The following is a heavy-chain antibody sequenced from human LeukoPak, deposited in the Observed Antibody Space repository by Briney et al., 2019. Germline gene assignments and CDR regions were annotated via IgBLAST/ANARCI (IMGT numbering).Heavy chain of an antibody. Sequence: SETLSLTCAVSSGSISSDHYYWGWIRQPPGKGLEWIGSIYYSGSTYFNPSLKSRVTISIDTSKNQFALRLSSVTAADTAAYYCAYDPYTSGWTWGQGTLVTVSS. CDR1: SGSISSDHYY. CDR2: IYYSGST. V-gene: IGHV4-39*06. CDR3: AYDPYTSGWT. D-gene: IGHD6-19*01. J-gene: IGHJ5*02.